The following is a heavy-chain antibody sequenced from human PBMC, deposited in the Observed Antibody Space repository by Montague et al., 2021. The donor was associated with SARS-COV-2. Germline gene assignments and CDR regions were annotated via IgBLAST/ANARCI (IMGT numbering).Heavy chain of an antibody. D-gene: IGHD3-10*01. J-gene: IGHJ6*02. V-gene: IGHV3-30-3*01. CDR3: ARDKKVGLYGSGSKYNYYGMDV. CDR2: ISYDGSNK. Sequence: SLRLSCAASGFTFSAYAMHWVRQAPGKGLEWVAVISYDGSNKYYADSVKDQFTISRDNSKNTLYLQMNSLTLEDTAVYHCARDKKVGLYGSGSKYNYYGMDVWGQGTTVTVSS. CDR1: GFTFSAYA.